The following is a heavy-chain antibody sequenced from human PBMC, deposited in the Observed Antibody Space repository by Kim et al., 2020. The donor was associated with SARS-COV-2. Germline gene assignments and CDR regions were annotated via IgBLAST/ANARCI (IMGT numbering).Heavy chain of an antibody. CDR2: ISAYNGNT. CDR3: ARDRNDFWSGYYLAFDI. J-gene: IGHJ3*02. CDR1: GYTFTSYG. V-gene: IGHV1-18*01. Sequence: ASVKVSCKASGYTFTSYGISWVRQAPGQGLEWMGWISAYNGNTNYAQKLQGRVTMTTDTSTSTAYMELRSLRSDDTAVYYCARDRNDFWSGYYLAFDIWGTGTMVTVSS. D-gene: IGHD3-3*01.